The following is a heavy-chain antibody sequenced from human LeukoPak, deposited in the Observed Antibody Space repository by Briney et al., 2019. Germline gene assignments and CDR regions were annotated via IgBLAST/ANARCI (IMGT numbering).Heavy chain of an antibody. CDR2: IYHSGST. V-gene: IGHV4-4*02. J-gene: IGHJ4*02. CDR1: GDSISSSNW. CDR3: ARQTVTGVDY. D-gene: IGHD1-20*01. Sequence: SETLSLTCTVSGDSISSSNWWSWVRQPPGKGLEWIGEIYHSGSTNYNPSLKSRVTMSVDKSKNQFSLKLSSVTAADTAVYYCARQTVTGVDYWGQGTLVTVSS.